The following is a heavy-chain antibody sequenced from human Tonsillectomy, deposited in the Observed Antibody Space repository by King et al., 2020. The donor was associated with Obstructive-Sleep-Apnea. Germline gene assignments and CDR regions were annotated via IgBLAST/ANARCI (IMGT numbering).Heavy chain of an antibody. J-gene: IGHJ4*02. CDR2: ICSSSSYI. D-gene: IGHD3-10*01. CDR1: GFTFSSYS. V-gene: IGHV3-21*01. Sequence: VQLVESGGGLVKPGGSLRLSCAASGFTFSSYSMNWVRQAPGKGLEWVSSICSSSSYIYYADSVKGRFTISRDNAKNSLYLQMNSLRAEDTAVYYCAREGLYGCGELYDYWGQGTLVTVSS. CDR3: AREGLYGCGELYDY.